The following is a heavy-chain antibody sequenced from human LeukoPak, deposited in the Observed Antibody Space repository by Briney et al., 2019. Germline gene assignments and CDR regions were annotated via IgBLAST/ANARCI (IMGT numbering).Heavy chain of an antibody. J-gene: IGHJ5*02. CDR2: MNPNSGNT. V-gene: IGHV1-8*03. CDR3: ARVKMVRGVITHNWFDP. Sequence: ASVKVSCKASGYTFTSYDINWVRQATGQGLEWMGWMNPNSGNTGYAQKFQGRVTITRNTSISTACMELRSLRSDDTAVYYCARVKMVRGVITHNWFDPWGQGTLVTVSS. CDR1: GYTFTSYD. D-gene: IGHD3-10*01.